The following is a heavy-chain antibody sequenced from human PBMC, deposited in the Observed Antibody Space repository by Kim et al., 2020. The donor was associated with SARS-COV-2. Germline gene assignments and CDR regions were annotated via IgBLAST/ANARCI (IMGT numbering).Heavy chain of an antibody. V-gene: IGHV3-21*01. CDR2: ISSSSSYF. CDR3: AGGGRYCSSTCCYDSYY. Sequence: GGSLRLSCAASGFTFSSYSMNWVRQAPGKGLEWVSSISSSSSYFYAAYSVRGRTTISSDTAKTPHLQQNNLRTADAAALYFSAGGGRYCSSTCCYDSYY. J-gene: IGHJ6*03. CDR1: GFTFSSYS. D-gene: IGHD2-2*01.